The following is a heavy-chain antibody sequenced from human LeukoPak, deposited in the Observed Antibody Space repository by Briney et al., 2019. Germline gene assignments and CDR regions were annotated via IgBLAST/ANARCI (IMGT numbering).Heavy chain of an antibody. CDR3: ARGGRFPFDF. J-gene: IGHJ4*02. CDR2: IWDDGSNE. Sequence: GGSLRLSCLASGFTFSTCAMHWVRQGPGKGLEWVAIIWDDGSNENYVDSVKGRFTISRDNSKNTLYLQMNRLRAEDTAVYYCARGGRFPFDFWGQGTLVTVSS. CDR1: GFTFSTCA. D-gene: IGHD3-16*01. V-gene: IGHV3-30*02.